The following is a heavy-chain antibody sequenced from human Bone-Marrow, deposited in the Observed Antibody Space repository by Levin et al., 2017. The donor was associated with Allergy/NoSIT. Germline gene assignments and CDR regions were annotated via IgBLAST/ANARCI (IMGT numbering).Heavy chain of an antibody. CDR3: AKSDDFDY. J-gene: IGHJ4*02. CDR1: GFTFSSYG. V-gene: IGHV3-30*18. CDR2: ISYDGSNK. Sequence: HGESLKISCAASGFTFSSYGMHWVRQAPGKGLEWVAVISYDGSNKYYADSVKGRFTISRDNSKNTLYLQMNSLRAEDTAVYYCAKSDDFDYWGQGTLVTVSS.